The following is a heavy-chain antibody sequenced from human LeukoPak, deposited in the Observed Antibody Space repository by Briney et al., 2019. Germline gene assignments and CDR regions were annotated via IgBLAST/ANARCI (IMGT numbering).Heavy chain of an antibody. CDR2: ISWNSASI. D-gene: IGHD5-12*01. J-gene: IGHJ4*02. CDR1: GFSFDDFA. CDR3: ARGPLATWAAIDS. Sequence: GGSLRLSCVVSGFSFDDFAMHSVRQAPGKGLEWVSGISWNSASIGYADSVKGRFTISRDNARKSLYLQMNSLRTEDTAFYYCARGPLATWAAIDSWGQGTLVTVSS. V-gene: IGHV3-9*01.